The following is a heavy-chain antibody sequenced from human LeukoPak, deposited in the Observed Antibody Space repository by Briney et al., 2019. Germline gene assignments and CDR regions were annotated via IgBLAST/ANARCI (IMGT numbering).Heavy chain of an antibody. J-gene: IGHJ5*02. CDR3: AKGGRGNYYDSSGYPNWFDP. D-gene: IGHD3-22*01. CDR2: ISGSGGST. CDR1: GFTFSSYA. Sequence: GRSLRLSCAASGFTFSSYAMSWVRQAPGKGLEWVSAISGSGGSTYYADSVKGRFTISRDNSKNTLYLQMNSLRAEDTAVYYCAKGGRGNYYDSSGYPNWFDPWGQGTLVTVSS. V-gene: IGHV3-23*01.